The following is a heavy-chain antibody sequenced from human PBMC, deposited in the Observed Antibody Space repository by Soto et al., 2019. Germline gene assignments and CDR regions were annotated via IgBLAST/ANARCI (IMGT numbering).Heavy chain of an antibody. D-gene: IGHD3-22*01. CDR3: ARSSGYYYVDY. J-gene: IGHJ4*02. CDR2: INAGNGNT. Sequence: QVQLVQSGAEVKKPGASVKVSCKASGYTFTSYAIHWVRQAPGQSLEWMGWINAGNGNTKYSQKFQGRVTITRDTSASTAYMELSSLRSEDTAVYYWARSSGYYYVDYWGQGTLVTVSS. V-gene: IGHV1-3*01. CDR1: GYTFTSYA.